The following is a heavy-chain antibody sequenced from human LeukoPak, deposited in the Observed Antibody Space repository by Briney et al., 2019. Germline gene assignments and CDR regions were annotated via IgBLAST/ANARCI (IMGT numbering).Heavy chain of an antibody. CDR2: ISGSGGSA. Sequence: GGSLRLSCAASGFTFSSYAMSWVRQAPGKGLEWVSAISGSGGSAYYADSVKGRFTISRDNSKNTLYLQMNSLRAEDTAVYYCARGPSGYHNTGGQGTLVTVSS. D-gene: IGHD5-12*01. CDR1: GFTFSSYA. V-gene: IGHV3-23*01. J-gene: IGHJ4*02. CDR3: ARGPSGYHNT.